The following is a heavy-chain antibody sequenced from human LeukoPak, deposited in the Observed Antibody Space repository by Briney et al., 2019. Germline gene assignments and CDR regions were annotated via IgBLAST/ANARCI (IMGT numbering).Heavy chain of an antibody. J-gene: IGHJ6*02. V-gene: IGHV4-59*08. CDR1: GGSISSYY. CDR2: IYYSGST. D-gene: IGHD2-2*02. Sequence: KTSETLSLTCTVSGGSISSYYWSWIRQPPGKGLEWIGYIYYSGSTNYNPSLKSRVTISVDTSKNQFSLKLSSVTAADTAVYYCARNRCSSTSCYTFPYYYYGMDVWGQGTTVTVSS. CDR3: ARNRCSSTSCYTFPYYYYGMDV.